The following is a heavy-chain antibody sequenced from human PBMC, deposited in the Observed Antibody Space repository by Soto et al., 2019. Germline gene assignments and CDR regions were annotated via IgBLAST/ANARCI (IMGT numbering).Heavy chain of an antibody. D-gene: IGHD2-15*01. V-gene: IGHV4-59*01. J-gene: IGHJ4*02. CDR3: ARVRCSGGTCYTLDY. Sequence: PSETLSLTCTVSCGSISNYYWTWIRQPPGKGLEWIGYVTYSGSTNYNPSLKSRVTISVDTSKNQFSLKLNSVTAADTAVYYCARVRCSGGTCYTLDYWGQGTLVTVS. CDR1: CGSISNYY. CDR2: VTYSGST.